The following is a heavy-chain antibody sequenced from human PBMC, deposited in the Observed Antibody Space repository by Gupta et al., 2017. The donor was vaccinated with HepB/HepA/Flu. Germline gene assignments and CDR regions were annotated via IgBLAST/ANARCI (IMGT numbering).Heavy chain of an antibody. CDR3: ARAKRGCSNTNCPHNWFDP. CDR1: GDSISSSSYY. J-gene: IGHJ5*02. D-gene: IGHD2-2*01. CDR2: IYYSGNT. Sequence: QLHLQESGPGLVTPSETLSLTCAVSGDSISSSSYYWVWIRQPPGKGLEWIGSIYYSGNTYYTPSLKSRVTISVDMSNNQFSLRLSSVTAADTAFYYCARAKRGCSNTNCPHNWFDPWGQGTLVTVSS. V-gene: IGHV4-39*01.